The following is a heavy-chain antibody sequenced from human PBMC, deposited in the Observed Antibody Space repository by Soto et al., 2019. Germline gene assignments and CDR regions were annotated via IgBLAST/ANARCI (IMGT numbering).Heavy chain of an antibody. J-gene: IGHJ6*02. V-gene: IGHV3-23*01. CDR1: GFSFSSYA. Sequence: GGSLRLSCAASGFSFSSYAMSWVRQAPGKGLDWVSAISGSGTKTHYADSVKGRFTISRDNSKNTLYLQMNSLRAEDTAVYYCASSRSRFLEWLLDVWGQGTPVTVSS. CDR2: ISGSGTKT. CDR3: ASSRSRFLEWLLDV. D-gene: IGHD3-3*01.